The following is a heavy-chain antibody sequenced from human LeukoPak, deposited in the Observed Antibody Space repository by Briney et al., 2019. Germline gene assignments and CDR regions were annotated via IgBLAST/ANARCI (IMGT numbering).Heavy chain of an antibody. CDR1: GFTFNDYG. V-gene: IGHV3-9*01. D-gene: IGHD2/OR15-2a*01. CDR3: VKARRGTTTSYFDY. CDR2: LSWNSGSI. J-gene: IGHJ4*02. Sequence: GGSLRLSCAASGFTFNDYGMHWVRLIPGKGLEWVSGLSWNSGSIGYADSVKGRFTISRDNAKNSLYLQMDSLRIEDTALYYCVKARRGTTTSYFDYWGQGALVTVSS.